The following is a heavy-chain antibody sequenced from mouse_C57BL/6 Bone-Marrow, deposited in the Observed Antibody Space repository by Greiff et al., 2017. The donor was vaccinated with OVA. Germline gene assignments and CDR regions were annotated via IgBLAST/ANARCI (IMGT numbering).Heavy chain of an antibody. CDR2: INPNNGGT. J-gene: IGHJ2*01. CDR1: GYTFTDYY. CDR3: ARWTSIYFDY. Sequence: EVKLQQSGPELVKPGASVKISCKASGYTFTDYYMNWVQQSHGKSLEWIGDINPNNGGTSYNEKFKGRATLTVDKSSSTAYMELRSLTSEDSAVYYCARWTSIYFDYWGQGTTLTVSS. D-gene: IGHD2-10*02. V-gene: IGHV1-26*01.